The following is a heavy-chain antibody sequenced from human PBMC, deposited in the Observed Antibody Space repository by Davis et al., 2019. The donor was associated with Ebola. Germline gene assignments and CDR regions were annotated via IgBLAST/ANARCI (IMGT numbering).Heavy chain of an antibody. CDR3: VKDRSSSADYMDV. J-gene: IGHJ6*03. CDR1: GFTFSSYA. D-gene: IGHD6-19*01. Sequence: GESLKISCAASGFTFSSYAMSWVRQDPGKGLEWVSIMNGGSGITYYADSVKGRFTISRDNSKNMLYLQMNSLRAEDTAVYFCVKDRSSSADYMDVWGNGTTVTVSS. V-gene: IGHV3-23*01. CDR2: MNGGSGIT.